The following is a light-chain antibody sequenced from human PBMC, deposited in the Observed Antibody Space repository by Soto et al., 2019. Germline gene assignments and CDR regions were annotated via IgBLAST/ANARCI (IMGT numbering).Light chain of an antibody. V-gene: IGLV1-51*01. CDR2: DNN. CDR3: GTWDSSLSAVV. CDR1: SSNIGNNY. Sequence: QAVVTQPPSLSAAPGQKVTISCSGSSSNIGNNYVSRYQQLPGTAPKLLIYDNNKRPSGIPDRFSASKSGTSATLGITGLQTGDEADYCCGTWDSSLSAVVFGGGTKLTVL. J-gene: IGLJ2*01.